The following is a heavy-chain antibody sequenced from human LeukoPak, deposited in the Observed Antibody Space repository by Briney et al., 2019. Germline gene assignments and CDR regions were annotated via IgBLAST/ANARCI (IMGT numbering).Heavy chain of an antibody. CDR2: ITPKSGGT. D-gene: IGHD3-22*01. CDR3: ARDRHYYDSSGYYSPPDY. CDR1: GYTFSDYY. J-gene: IGHJ4*02. V-gene: IGHV1-2*06. Sequence: ASVKVSCKTSGYTFSDYYIHWVRQAPGQGLEWMGRITPKSGGTSYAQRFQGRVTMTRDTSISTAYMDLSRLTSDDTAVYYCARDRHYYDSSGYYSPPDYWGQGTLVTVSS.